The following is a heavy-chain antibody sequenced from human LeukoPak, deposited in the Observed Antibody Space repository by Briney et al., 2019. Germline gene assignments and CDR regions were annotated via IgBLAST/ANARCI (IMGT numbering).Heavy chain of an antibody. CDR1: GFTFSSYA. Sequence: GGSLRLSCTASGFTFSSYAMSWVRQAPGKGLEWVSTMSGSGDSTYYADSVKGRFTVSRDNSKNTLYLQMNSLRAEDTAVYFCATPASSGFYFSIRFDFWGQGTLVTVSS. J-gene: IGHJ4*02. CDR2: MSGSGDST. CDR3: ATPASSGFYFSIRFDF. V-gene: IGHV3-23*01. D-gene: IGHD3-22*01.